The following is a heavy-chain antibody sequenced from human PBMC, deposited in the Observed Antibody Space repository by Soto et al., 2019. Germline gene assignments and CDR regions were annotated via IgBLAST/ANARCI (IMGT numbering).Heavy chain of an antibody. D-gene: IGHD2-2*01. Sequence: SETLSLTCTVSGGSISSYYWSWIRQPPGKGLEWIGYIYYSGSTNYNPSLKSRVTISVDTSKNQFSLKLSSVTAADTAVYYCARRQVVQADIQHPGFYNCFDPWGQGTLVTVSS. V-gene: IGHV4-59*08. CDR2: IYYSGST. J-gene: IGHJ5*02. CDR1: GGSISSYY. CDR3: ARRQVVQADIQHPGFYNCFDP.